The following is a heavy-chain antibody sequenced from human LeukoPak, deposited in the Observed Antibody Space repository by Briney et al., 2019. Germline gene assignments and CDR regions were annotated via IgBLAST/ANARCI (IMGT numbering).Heavy chain of an antibody. Sequence: SETLSLTCAVYGGSLSGYYWSWIRQPPGKGLEWIGEINHSGSTNYNPSLKSRVTISVDTSKNQFSLKLSSVTAADTAVYYCARGPLGYCSSTSCYRGFGFDPWGQGTLVTVSS. D-gene: IGHD2-2*02. CDR2: INHSGST. J-gene: IGHJ5*02. CDR1: GGSLSGYY. CDR3: ARGPLGYCSSTSCYRGFGFDP. V-gene: IGHV4-34*01.